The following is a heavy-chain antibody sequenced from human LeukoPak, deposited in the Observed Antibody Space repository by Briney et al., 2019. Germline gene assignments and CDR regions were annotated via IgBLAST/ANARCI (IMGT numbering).Heavy chain of an antibody. J-gene: IGHJ4*02. CDR3: ARGGDGDYEGEYFDY. Sequence: ASVKVSCKASGGTFSSYAFSWARQAPGQGLEWMGGIIPIFGTANYAQKFQGRVTITADESTSTAYMELSSLRSEDTAVYYCARGGDGDYEGEYFDYWGQGTLVTVSS. CDR2: IIPIFGTA. CDR1: GGTFSSYA. D-gene: IGHD4-17*01. V-gene: IGHV1-69*13.